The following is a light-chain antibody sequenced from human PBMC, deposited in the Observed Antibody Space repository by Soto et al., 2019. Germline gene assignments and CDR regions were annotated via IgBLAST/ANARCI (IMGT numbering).Light chain of an antibody. CDR1: QSISSW. J-gene: IGKJ1*01. CDR2: KAS. V-gene: IGKV1-5*03. Sequence: DIQMTQSPCTLSASVGDRVTITCRTSQSISSWLAWYQQKPGKAPKLLIYKASSLESGVPSRFSGSGSGTEFTLTISSLQPDDFATYYCQQYNSYPWTFGQGNKVEIK. CDR3: QQYNSYPWT.